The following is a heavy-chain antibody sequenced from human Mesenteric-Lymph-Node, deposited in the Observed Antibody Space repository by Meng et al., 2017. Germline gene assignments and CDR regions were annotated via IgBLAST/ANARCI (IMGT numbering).Heavy chain of an antibody. CDR2: IYYSGST. D-gene: IGHD3-10*01. CDR3: ARDLVTMVRGVIITSFDY. Sequence: SETLSLTCTVSGGSISSSSYYWGWIRQPPGKGLEWIGSIYYSGSTYYNPSLKSRVTISVDTSKNQFSLKLSSVTAADTAVYYCARDLVTMVRGVIITSFDYWGQGTLVTGSS. J-gene: IGHJ4*02. V-gene: IGHV4-39*07. CDR1: GGSISSSSYY.